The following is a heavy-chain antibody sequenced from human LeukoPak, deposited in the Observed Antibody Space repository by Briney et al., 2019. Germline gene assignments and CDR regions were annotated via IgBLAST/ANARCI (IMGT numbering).Heavy chain of an antibody. CDR2: ISYDGSNK. Sequence: TGGSLRLSCAASGFTFSSYAMHWVRQAPGKGLEWVAVISYDGSNKYYADSVKGRFTISRDNSKNTLYLRMNSLRAEDTAVYYCAREEARGYSGYDGGPFDYWGQGTLVTVSS. D-gene: IGHD5-12*01. J-gene: IGHJ4*02. V-gene: IGHV3-30-3*01. CDR1: GFTFSSYA. CDR3: AREEARGYSGYDGGPFDY.